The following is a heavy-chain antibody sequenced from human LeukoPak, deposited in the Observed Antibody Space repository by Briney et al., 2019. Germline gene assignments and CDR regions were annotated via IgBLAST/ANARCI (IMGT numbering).Heavy chain of an antibody. CDR1: GFTFSSYG. J-gene: IGHJ4*02. D-gene: IGHD3-10*01. CDR3: AKDMVRGVTPDY. V-gene: IGHV3-30*18. CDR2: ISYDGSNK. Sequence: GRSLRLSCAASGFTFSSYGMHWVRQAPGKGLEWVAVISYDGSNKYHTDSVKGRFTISRDNSKKTLYLQMNSLRAEDTAVYYCAKDMVRGVTPDYWGKGTLVTVSS.